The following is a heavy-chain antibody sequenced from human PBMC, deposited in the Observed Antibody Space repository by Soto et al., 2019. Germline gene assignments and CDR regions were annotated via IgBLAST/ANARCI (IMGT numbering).Heavy chain of an antibody. CDR1: GGSFSGYY. V-gene: IGHV4-34*01. Sequence: QVQLQQWGAGLLKPSETLSLTCAVYGGSFSGYYWSWIRQPPGKGLEWIGEINHSGRTNYNPSLKSRVTISVDTSKNQFSLTLSSVTAADTAVYYCASRLGDIVATTYTDYWGQGTLVTVSS. CDR2: INHSGRT. J-gene: IGHJ4*02. CDR3: ASRLGDIVATTYTDY. D-gene: IGHD5-12*01.